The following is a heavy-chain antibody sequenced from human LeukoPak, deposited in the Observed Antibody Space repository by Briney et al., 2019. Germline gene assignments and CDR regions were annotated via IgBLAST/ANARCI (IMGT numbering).Heavy chain of an antibody. D-gene: IGHD3-16*02. J-gene: IGHJ4*02. CDR3: ARDSTQGEGSLLFFGY. V-gene: IGHV3-23*01. CDR2: ISGSGRTT. CDR1: GFTFSIYA. Sequence: GGSLRLSCAASGFTFSIYAMSWVRQAPGKGLEWVSEISGSGRTTYYADSVKGRFTISRDNSKNTLYLQMNSLRAEDTALYYCARDSTQGEGSLLFFGYWGQGALVTVSS.